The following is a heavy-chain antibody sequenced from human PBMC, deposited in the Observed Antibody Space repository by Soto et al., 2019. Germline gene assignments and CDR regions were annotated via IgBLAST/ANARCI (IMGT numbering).Heavy chain of an antibody. J-gene: IGHJ4*02. CDR3: ARDKITGLFDY. CDR2: INHSGST. D-gene: IGHD2-8*02. V-gene: IGHV4-34*01. Sequence: QVQLQQWGAGLLKPSETLSLTCAVYGGSFSGYYWTWIRQPPGTGLEWIGEINHSGSTNYNPSLKSRVTISVDTSENQFSLKLTSVTAADTAVYYCARDKITGLFDYGGQGTVVTVSS. CDR1: GGSFSGYY.